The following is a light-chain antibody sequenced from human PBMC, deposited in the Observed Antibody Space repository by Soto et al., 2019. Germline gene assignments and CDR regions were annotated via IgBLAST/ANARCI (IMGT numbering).Light chain of an antibody. CDR2: WAS. CDR1: QSVLYSSNNKNY. J-gene: IGKJ1*01. CDR3: QQYYSVPWT. V-gene: IGKV4-1*01. Sequence: DIVMTQSPDSLDVSLGERATINCKSSQSVLYSSNNKNYLAWYQQKSGQPPKLLIYWASTREFGVPDRFSGSGSGTDFTLTINSLQAEDAAVYYCQQYYSVPWTFGQGTKVEI.